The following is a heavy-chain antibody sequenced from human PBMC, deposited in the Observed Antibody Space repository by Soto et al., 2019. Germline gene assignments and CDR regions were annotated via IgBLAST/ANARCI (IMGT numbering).Heavy chain of an antibody. D-gene: IGHD4-17*01. CDR2: IYYSGST. CDR3: ARGYGAAFDI. V-gene: IGHV4-59*08. CDR1: GGSISSYY. Sequence: QVQLQESGPGLVKPSETLSLTCTVSGGSISSYYWSRLRQPTGKGLEWIGYIYYSGSTNYNPSLKSRVTISVDTSKNQFSLKLSSVTAADTAVYYCARGYGAAFDIWGQGTMVTVSS. J-gene: IGHJ3*02.